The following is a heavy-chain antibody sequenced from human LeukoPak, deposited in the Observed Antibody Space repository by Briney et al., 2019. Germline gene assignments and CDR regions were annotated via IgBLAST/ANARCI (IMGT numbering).Heavy chain of an antibody. CDR2: IYTSGST. CDR3: ARQSIAARYWFDP. V-gene: IGHV4-4*09. Sequence: SETLSLTCTVSGGSISSYYWSWIRQPPGKGLEWIGYIYTSGSTNYNPSLKSRVTISVDTFKNQFSLKLSSVTAADTAMYYCARQSIAARYWFDPWGQGTLVTVSS. CDR1: GGSISSYY. J-gene: IGHJ5*02. D-gene: IGHD6-6*01.